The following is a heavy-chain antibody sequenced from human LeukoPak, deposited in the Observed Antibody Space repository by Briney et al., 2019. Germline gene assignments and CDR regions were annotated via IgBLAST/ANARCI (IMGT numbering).Heavy chain of an antibody. J-gene: IGHJ4*02. CDR2: IYYSGGT. Sequence: SETLSLTCTVSGGSISSYYWSWIRQPPGKGLEWIGYIYYSGGTNYNPSLKSRVTISVDTSKNQFSLKLSSVTAADTAVYYCARTIDPDIYFDYWGQGTLVTVSS. CDR1: GGSISSYY. V-gene: IGHV4-59*08. CDR3: ARTIDPDIYFDY.